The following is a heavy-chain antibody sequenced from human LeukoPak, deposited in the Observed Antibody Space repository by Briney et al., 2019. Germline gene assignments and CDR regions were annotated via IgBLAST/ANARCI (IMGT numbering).Heavy chain of an antibody. CDR1: GYTFTSYY. V-gene: IGHV1-46*01. CDR2: INPSGGST. J-gene: IGHJ4*02. D-gene: IGHD3-10*01. Sequence: ASVKVSCKASGYTFTSYYMHWVRQAPGQGLEWMGIINPSGGSTSYAQKFQGRVTMTRDTSTSTVYMELRSLRSDDTAVYYCARLRELRITMVRGVYYFDYWGQGTLVTVSS. CDR3: ARLRELRITMVRGVYYFDY.